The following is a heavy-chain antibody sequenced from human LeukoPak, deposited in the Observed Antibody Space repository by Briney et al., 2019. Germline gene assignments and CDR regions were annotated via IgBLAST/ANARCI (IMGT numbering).Heavy chain of an antibody. J-gene: IGHJ4*02. D-gene: IGHD6-19*01. V-gene: IGHV3-30*02. CDR2: IRYDGSNK. CDR3: ANDHLAVAAQTPDY. CDR1: GFTFSSYG. Sequence: GGSLRLSCAASGFTFSSYGMHWVRQAPGKGLEWVAFIRYDGSNKYYADSVKGRFTISRDNSKNTLYLQMNSLRAEDTAVFYCANDHLAVAAQTPDYWGQGTLVTVSS.